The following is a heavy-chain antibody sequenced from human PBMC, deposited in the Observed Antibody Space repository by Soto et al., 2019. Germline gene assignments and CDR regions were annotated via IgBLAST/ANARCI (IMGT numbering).Heavy chain of an antibody. J-gene: IGHJ6*02. V-gene: IGHV3-23*01. CDR2: ISGSGGST. CDR1: GFTFSSYA. Sequence: EVQLLESGGGLVQPGGSLRLSCAASGFTFSSYAMSWVRQAPGKGLEWVSAISGSGGSTYYADSVKGRFTISRDNSKNTLYLQTNSLRADDTAVYYCAKVVDTAMVHYGMAVWGQGTTVTVSS. CDR3: AKVVDTAMVHYGMAV. D-gene: IGHD5-18*01.